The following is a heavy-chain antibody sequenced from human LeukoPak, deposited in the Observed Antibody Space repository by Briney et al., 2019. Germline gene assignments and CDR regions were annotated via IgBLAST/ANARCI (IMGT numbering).Heavy chain of an antibody. Sequence: GGSLRLSCAASGLTFTDFWMNWVRLAPGGGLEWLANINPYGTEKYYVDSVKGRFAISRDNAKNEVYVDINSVRAEDRCVYYCSGRDSSRSPRAYWGQGALVSVSS. V-gene: IGHV3-7*01. CDR2: INPYGTEK. CDR3: SGRDSSRSPRAY. CDR1: GLTFTDFW. D-gene: IGHD2-2*01. J-gene: IGHJ4*02.